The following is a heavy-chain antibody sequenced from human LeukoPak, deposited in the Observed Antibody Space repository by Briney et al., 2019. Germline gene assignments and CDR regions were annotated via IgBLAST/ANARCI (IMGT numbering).Heavy chain of an antibody. CDR1: GFTFTNNA. Sequence: PGGSLRLSCAMSGFTFTNNAMTWVRQAPGKGLEWVSTIGGGDVEIHHADSVKGRFTISRDNSKNTLYLQMNSLRAEDTAVYYCGRGHRFCSRGNCNSPVDYWGQGTLVTVSS. CDR3: GRGHRFCSRGNCNSPVDY. J-gene: IGHJ4*02. CDR2: IGGGDVEI. D-gene: IGHD2-15*01. V-gene: IGHV3-23*01.